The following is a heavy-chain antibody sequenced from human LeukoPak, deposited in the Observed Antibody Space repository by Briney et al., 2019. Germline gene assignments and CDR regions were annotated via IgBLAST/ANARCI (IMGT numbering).Heavy chain of an antibody. CDR3: ANIPMYGDYDLDY. J-gene: IGHJ4*02. CDR1: GFTFSSYA. V-gene: IGHV3-23*01. D-gene: IGHD4-17*01. CDR2: ISGSGGSS. Sequence: GGSLRLSCAASGFTFSSYAMSWVRQAPGKGLEWVSAISGSGGSSYYADSVKGRFTISRDNSKNTLYLQMNSLRAEDTAVYYCANIPMYGDYDLDYWGQGTLVTVSS.